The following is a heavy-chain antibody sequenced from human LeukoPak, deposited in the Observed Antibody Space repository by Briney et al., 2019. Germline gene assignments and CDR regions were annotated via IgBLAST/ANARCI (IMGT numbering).Heavy chain of an antibody. CDR3: ARLPYIAVAGPHFDY. CDR2: IYHSGST. V-gene: IGHV4-38-2*01. J-gene: IGHJ4*02. D-gene: IGHD6-19*01. CDR1: GYSISSGYY. Sequence: PSETLSLTCAVSGYSISSGYYWGWIRQPPGKGLEWIGSIYHSGSTYYNLSLKSRVTISVDTSKNQYSLKLSSLTAADTAVYYCARLPYIAVAGPHFDYWGQGTLVTVSS.